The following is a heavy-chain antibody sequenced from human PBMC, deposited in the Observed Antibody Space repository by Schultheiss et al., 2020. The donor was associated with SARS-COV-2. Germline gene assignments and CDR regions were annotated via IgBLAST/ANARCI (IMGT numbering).Heavy chain of an antibody. Sequence: GGSLRLSCAASGFTFDDYAMHWVRQAPGKGLEWVSGISWNSGSIGYADSVKGRFTISRDNAKNSLYLQMNSLRAEDTALYYCAKDSDCSSTSCRKSYYYYYYGMDVWGQGTTVTVSS. CDR3: AKDSDCSSTSCRKSYYYYYYGMDV. CDR2: ISWNSGSI. CDR1: GFTFDDYA. D-gene: IGHD2-2*01. V-gene: IGHV3-9*01. J-gene: IGHJ6*02.